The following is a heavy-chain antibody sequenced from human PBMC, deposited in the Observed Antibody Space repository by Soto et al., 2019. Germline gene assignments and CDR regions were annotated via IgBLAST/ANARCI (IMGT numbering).Heavy chain of an antibody. CDR2: ISGSGVST. J-gene: IGHJ4*02. V-gene: IGHV3-23*01. Sequence: GGSLRLSCAASGFTFSSYSMSWVRQAPGKGLEWVSAISGSGVSTYYADSVKGRFTISRDNSKNTLHLQMNSLRAEETAVYYCAKDLAARPGGYFDYWGQGTLVAVSS. CDR1: GFTFSSYS. CDR3: AKDLAARPGGYFDY. D-gene: IGHD6-6*01.